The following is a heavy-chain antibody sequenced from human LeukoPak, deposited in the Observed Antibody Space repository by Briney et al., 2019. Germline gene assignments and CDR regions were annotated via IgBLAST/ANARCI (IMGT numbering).Heavy chain of an antibody. CDR1: GYTFTSYY. Sequence: GASVKVSCKASGYTFTSYYMHWVRQAPGQGLEWMGIINPSGGSTSYAQKFRGRVTMTRDTSTSTVYMELSSLRSEDTAVCYCATDCSSTSCHDYWGQGTLVTVSS. CDR3: ATDCSSTSCHDY. V-gene: IGHV1-46*01. J-gene: IGHJ4*02. D-gene: IGHD2-2*01. CDR2: INPSGGST.